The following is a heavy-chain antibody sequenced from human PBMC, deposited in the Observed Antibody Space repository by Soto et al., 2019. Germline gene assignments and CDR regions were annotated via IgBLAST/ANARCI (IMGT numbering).Heavy chain of an antibody. CDR2: IYYSGST. J-gene: IGHJ4*02. Sequence: SETLSLTCIVSGGSISSYYWSWIRQPPGKGLEWIGYIYYSGSTNYNPSLTSRVTISVDTSKNQFSLKLSSVTAADTAVYYCASYDFWSGYKFDYWGQGTLVTVYS. V-gene: IGHV4-59*01. CDR3: ASYDFWSGYKFDY. D-gene: IGHD3-3*01. CDR1: GGSISSYY.